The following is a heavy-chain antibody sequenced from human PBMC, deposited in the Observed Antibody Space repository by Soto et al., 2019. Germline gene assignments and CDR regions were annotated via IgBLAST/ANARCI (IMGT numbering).Heavy chain of an antibody. Sequence: PSETLSLTCTVSGGSISSYYWSWIRQPPGKGLEWIGFIFYSGSTDYNPSFKSRVTISVDTSKHQFSLKLNSVTAADTAVYYCARVTSTFGGYFDYWGHGTLVTVSS. V-gene: IGHV4-59*01. CDR3: ARVTSTFGGYFDY. CDR2: IFYSGST. J-gene: IGHJ4*01. CDR1: GGSISSYY. D-gene: IGHD3-16*01.